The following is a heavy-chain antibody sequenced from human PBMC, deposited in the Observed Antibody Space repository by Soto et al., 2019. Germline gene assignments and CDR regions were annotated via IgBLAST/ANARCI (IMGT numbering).Heavy chain of an antibody. J-gene: IGHJ4*02. V-gene: IGHV3-30*18. CDR2: ISYDGSNK. CDR3: AKALGDFWSGLADDY. Sequence: GGSLRLSCAASGFTFSSYGMHWVRQAPGKGLEWVAVISYDGSNKYYADSVKGRFTISRDNSKNTLYLQMNSLRAEDTAVYYCAKALGDFWSGLADDYWGQGTLVTVSS. CDR1: GFTFSSYG. D-gene: IGHD3-3*01.